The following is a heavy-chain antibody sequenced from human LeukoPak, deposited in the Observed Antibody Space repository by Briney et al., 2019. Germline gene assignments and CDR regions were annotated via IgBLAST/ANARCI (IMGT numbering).Heavy chain of an antibody. CDR3: AKHSSSSWFYFDY. D-gene: IGHD6-13*01. J-gene: IGHJ4*02. Sequence: SETLSLTCTVSGGSISTSSYYWGWIRQPPGKWLEWIGSVYYSGNTYYNPSLKSRVTISVTSNNQFSLRLTSVTAADTAVYYCAKHSSSSWFYFDYWGQGTLVTVSS. CDR1: GGSISTSSYY. V-gene: IGHV4-39*01. CDR2: VYYSGNT.